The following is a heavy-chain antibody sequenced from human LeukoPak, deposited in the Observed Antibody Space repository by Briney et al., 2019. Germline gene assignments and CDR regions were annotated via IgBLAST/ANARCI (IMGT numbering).Heavy chain of an antibody. CDR2: IYASGST. Sequence: SETLSLTCTVSGASIRGYYWSWIRQPAGKGLEWIGRIYASGSTNYNPSLKSRVTVSLDTSKNQFSLKLYSVTAADTAVYYCASSSGTPYYYYMDVWGKGTTVTVSS. CDR1: GASIRGYY. V-gene: IGHV4-4*07. D-gene: IGHD6-13*01. CDR3: ASSSGTPYYYYMDV. J-gene: IGHJ6*03.